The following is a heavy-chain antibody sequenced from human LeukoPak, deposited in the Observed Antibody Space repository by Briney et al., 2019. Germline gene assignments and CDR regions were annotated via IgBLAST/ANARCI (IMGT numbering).Heavy chain of an antibody. Sequence: GGSLRLSCAASGFTFSSYAMHWVRQAPGKGLEWVAVISYDGSNKYYADSVKGRFTISRDNSKNMLYLQMNSLRAKDTAVYYCARDIYPQMATIWGTFDIWGQGTMVTVSS. V-gene: IGHV3-30-3*01. D-gene: IGHD5-24*01. CDR1: GFTFSSYA. J-gene: IGHJ3*02. CDR2: ISYDGSNK. CDR3: ARDIYPQMATIWGTFDI.